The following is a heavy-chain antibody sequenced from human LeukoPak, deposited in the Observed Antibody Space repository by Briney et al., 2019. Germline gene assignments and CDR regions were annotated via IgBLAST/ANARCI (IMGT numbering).Heavy chain of an antibody. J-gene: IGHJ5*02. CDR2: IYTSGST. CDR3: ARDYYNWFDP. CDR1: GGSISSGSYY. V-gene: IGHV4-61*02. Sequence: SETLSLTCTVSGGSISSGSYYWSWIRQPAGKELEWIGRIYTSGSTNYSPSLKSRVTISVDTSKNQFSLKLSSVTAADTAVYYCARDYYNWFDPWGQGTLVTVSS. D-gene: IGHD3-10*01.